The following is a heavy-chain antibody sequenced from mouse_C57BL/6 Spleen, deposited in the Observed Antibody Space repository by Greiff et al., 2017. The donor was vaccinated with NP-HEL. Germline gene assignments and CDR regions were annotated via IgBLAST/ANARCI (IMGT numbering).Heavy chain of an antibody. D-gene: IGHD1-1*01. Sequence: QVQLQQPGAELVKPGASVKMSCKASGYTFTSYWITWVKQRPGQGLEWIGDIYPGSGSTNYTEKFKSKATLTVDTSSSTAYMQLSSLTSEDSAVYYCARYFVTTVVAVDYWGQGTSVTVSA. CDR1: GYTFTSYW. V-gene: IGHV1-55*01. J-gene: IGHJ4*01. CDR3: ARYFVTTVVAVDY. CDR2: IYPGSGST.